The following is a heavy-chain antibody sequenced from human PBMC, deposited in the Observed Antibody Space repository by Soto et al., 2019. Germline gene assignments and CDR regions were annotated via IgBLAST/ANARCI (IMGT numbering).Heavy chain of an antibody. J-gene: IGHJ5*02. Sequence: SETLSLTCTVSGGSVSSGIYYWSWIRQPPGKGLELIGYIYYSGSTNYNPSLKSRVTISVDTSKNQFSLKLSSVTTADTAVYYCARVGYNASSDYLSNWFEPWGQGTLVTVS. CDR1: GGSVSSGIYY. D-gene: IGHD3-22*01. V-gene: IGHV4-61*01. CDR2: IYYSGST. CDR3: ARVGYNASSDYLSNWFEP.